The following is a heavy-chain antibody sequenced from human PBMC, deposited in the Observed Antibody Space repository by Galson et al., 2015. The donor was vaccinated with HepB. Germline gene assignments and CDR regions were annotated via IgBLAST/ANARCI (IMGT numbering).Heavy chain of an antibody. V-gene: IGHV3-23*01. CDR3: ANDRYCRSTRCIDAFNM. CDR2: ISGRGVST. Sequence: SLRLSCAPSGFTFSGYVMNWVRQAPGKGLEWVSSISGRGVSTYYADSVRGRFTISRDTSKNTVYLQMNSLRAEDTAVYHCANDRYCRSTRCIDAFNMWGQGTIVNVSS. J-gene: IGHJ3*02. D-gene: IGHD2-2*01. CDR1: GFTFSGYV.